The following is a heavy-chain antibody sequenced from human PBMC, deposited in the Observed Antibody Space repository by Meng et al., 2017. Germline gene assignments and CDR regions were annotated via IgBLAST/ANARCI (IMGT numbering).Heavy chain of an antibody. CDR3: ARDHGFLNWFDP. CDR2: SSTNGSSI. V-gene: IGHV3-11*04. J-gene: IGHJ5*02. CDR1: GFTVRDYY. Sequence: VQSFRAAGVLVKVCGYLRLSFEDSGFTVRDYYMTWIRQAPGKGLEWVSSSSTNGSSIYYADSVKGRFSISRDNAENSLDLQINSLRVEDTAVYYCARDHGFLNWFDPWGQGTLVTVSS. D-gene: IGHD2/OR15-2a*01.